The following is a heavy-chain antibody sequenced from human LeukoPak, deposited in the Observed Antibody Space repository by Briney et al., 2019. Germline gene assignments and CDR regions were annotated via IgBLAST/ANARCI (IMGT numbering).Heavy chain of an antibody. D-gene: IGHD3-9*01. Sequence: QPGGSLRLSCAASGFTVSSNYMSWVRQAPGKGLEWVSVIYSGGSTCYADSVKGRFTISRDNSKNTLYLQMNSLRAEDTAVYYCARGTEIFSAAFDIWGQGTMVTVSS. CDR3: ARGTEIFSAAFDI. CDR2: IYSGGST. J-gene: IGHJ3*02. CDR1: GFTVSSNY. V-gene: IGHV3-53*01.